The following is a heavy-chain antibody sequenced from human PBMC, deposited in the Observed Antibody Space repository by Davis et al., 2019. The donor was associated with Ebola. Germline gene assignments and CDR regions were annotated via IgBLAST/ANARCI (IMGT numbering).Heavy chain of an antibody. CDR3: ARGLVVYVMD. CDR2: IIPMIDMR. D-gene: IGHD2-8*02. Sequence: SVKVSCKASGDTFSTYGITWVRQAPGQGLEWMGGIIPMIDMRNYAQKFQGRVTITADKTTSTVYMEVRSLTSEDTAMYYCARGLVVYVMDWGQGTLVTVSS. CDR1: GDTFSTYG. V-gene: IGHV1-69*10. J-gene: IGHJ4*02.